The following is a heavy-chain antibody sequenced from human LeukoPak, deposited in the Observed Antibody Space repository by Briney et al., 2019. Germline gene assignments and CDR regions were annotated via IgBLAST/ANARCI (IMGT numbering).Heavy chain of an antibody. CDR2: IYTSGST. J-gene: IGHJ4*02. CDR1: GGSISSYY. D-gene: IGHD3-22*01. Sequence: PSETLSLTCTVSGGSISSYYWSWIRQPAGKGLEWIGRIYTSGSTNYNPSLKSRVTMSVDTSKNQFSLKLSSVTAADTAVYYCANGGADSSGYYYVVRWGQGTLVTVSS. V-gene: IGHV4-4*07. CDR3: ANGGADSSGYYYVVR.